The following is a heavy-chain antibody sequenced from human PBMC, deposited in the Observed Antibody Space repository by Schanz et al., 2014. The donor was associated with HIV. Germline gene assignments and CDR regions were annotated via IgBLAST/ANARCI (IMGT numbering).Heavy chain of an antibody. Sequence: QVQLVQSGAEVKKPGSSVKVSCKASGGTFSSYAISWVRQAPGQGLEWMGGIIPIFGTTNYAQKFQGRVTITADESTSTAYMELSSLRSEDTAVYYCTREMERGGYDRFDYWGQGLRSSSPQ. CDR1: GGTFSSYA. V-gene: IGHV1-69*01. D-gene: IGHD5-12*01. J-gene: IGHJ4*02. CDR2: IIPIFGTT. CDR3: TREMERGGYDRFDY.